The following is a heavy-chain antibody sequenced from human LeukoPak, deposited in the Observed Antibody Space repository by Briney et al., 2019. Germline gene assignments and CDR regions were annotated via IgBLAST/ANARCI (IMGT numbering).Heavy chain of an antibody. CDR1: GFTFSTYA. J-gene: IGHJ5*02. CDR3: AKDRDLLFAHCWFDL. CDR2: ISISGGSA. Sequence: GGSLRLSCAASGFTFSTYAMSWVRQAPGKGLEWVSGISISGGSAYYADSVKGRFTISRDNSKNTLYLQMDRLRAEDTAVYYCAKDRDLLFAHCWFDLWGQGTLVTVSS. V-gene: IGHV3-23*01. D-gene: IGHD3-10*01.